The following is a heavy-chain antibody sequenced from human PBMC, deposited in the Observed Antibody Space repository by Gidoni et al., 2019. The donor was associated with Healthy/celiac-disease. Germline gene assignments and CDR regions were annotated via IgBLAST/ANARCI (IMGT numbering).Heavy chain of an antibody. CDR3: TTDQDYGDFYFDY. CDR1: RFTFTKAW. Sequence: EVSLVESGGGLVKPGGSIRLSCAASRFTFTKAWMSWVRQAPGKALEWVGRIKSKTDGGTTDYAAPVKGRFTISRDDSKNTLYLQMNSLKTEDTAVYYCTTDQDYGDFYFDYWGQGTLVTVSS. J-gene: IGHJ4*02. D-gene: IGHD4-17*01. V-gene: IGHV3-15*01. CDR2: IKSKTDGGTT.